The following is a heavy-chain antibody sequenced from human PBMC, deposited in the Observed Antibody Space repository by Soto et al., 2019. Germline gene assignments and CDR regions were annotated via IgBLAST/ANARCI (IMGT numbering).Heavy chain of an antibody. J-gene: IGHJ6*02. D-gene: IGHD3-22*01. Sequence: PGESLKISCKGSGYSFTSYWISWVRQVPGKGLEWMGRIDPSDSYTNYSPSFQGHVTISADKSISTAYLQWSSLKASDTAMYYCARPTSVGYGYYGMDVWGQGTTVTVSS. CDR1: GYSFTSYW. V-gene: IGHV5-10-1*01. CDR2: IDPSDSYT. CDR3: ARPTSVGYGYYGMDV.